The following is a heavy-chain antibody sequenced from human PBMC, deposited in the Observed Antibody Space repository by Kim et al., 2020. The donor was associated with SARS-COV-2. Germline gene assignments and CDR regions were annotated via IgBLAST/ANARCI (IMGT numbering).Heavy chain of an antibody. J-gene: IGHJ3*02. CDR1: GGTFSSYA. V-gene: IGHV1-69*13. D-gene: IGHD3-10*01. CDR2: IIPIFGTA. Sequence: SVKVSCKASGGTFSSYAISGVRQAPGQGLEWMGGIIPIFGTANYAQKVQGRATITADESTSTAYMELSSLTSEETDVYYCARDKGDIGIVAFDIWGQGTMVTVSS. CDR3: ARDKGDIGIVAFDI.